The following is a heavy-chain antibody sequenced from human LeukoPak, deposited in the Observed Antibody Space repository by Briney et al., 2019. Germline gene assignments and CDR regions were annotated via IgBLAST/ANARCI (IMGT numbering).Heavy chain of an antibody. CDR2: IYSGGST. D-gene: IGHD6-6*01. Sequence: GGSLRLSCAASGFTVSSSYMSWVRQAPGKGLEWVSVIYSGGSTYYADSVKGRFTISRDNSKNTLYLQMNSLRAEDTAVYYCARAASIAARSGVDYWAREPWSPSPQ. V-gene: IGHV3-53*01. CDR3: ARAASIAARSGVDY. CDR1: GFTVSSSY. J-gene: IGHJ4*02.